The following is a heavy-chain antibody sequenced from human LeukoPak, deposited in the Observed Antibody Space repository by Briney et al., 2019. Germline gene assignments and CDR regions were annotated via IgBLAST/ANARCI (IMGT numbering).Heavy chain of an antibody. D-gene: IGHD3-10*01. V-gene: IGHV4-59*08. CDR3: ATRGY. Sequence: PSETLSLTCTVSGGFISSDYWQWIRQPPGKGLEWVGYIYNSGNNHYNSSLKSRVTISIDTSKNQFSLKLASVTAADTAVYYCATRGYWGQGTLVAVSS. J-gene: IGHJ4*02. CDR2: IYNSGNN. CDR1: GGFISSDY.